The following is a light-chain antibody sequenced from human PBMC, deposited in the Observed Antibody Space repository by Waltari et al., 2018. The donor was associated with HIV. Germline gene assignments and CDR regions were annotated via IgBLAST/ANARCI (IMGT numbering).Light chain of an antibody. CDR3: QQYKTSSPWT. CDR1: QSIDTW. Sequence: DIQMTQSPPTLSSSVGDRVTITCRASQSIDTWLAWYQQKAGRAPKLLIYKASSLESGVLSRFSGSGSGTEFTLTISSLQPDDFATYYCQQYKTSSPWTFGQGTKVDI. J-gene: IGKJ1*01. CDR2: KAS. V-gene: IGKV1-5*03.